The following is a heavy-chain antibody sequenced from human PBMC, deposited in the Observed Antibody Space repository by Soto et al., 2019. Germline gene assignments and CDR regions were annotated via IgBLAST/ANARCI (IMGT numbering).Heavy chain of an antibody. CDR2: IAAYNGNT. V-gene: IGHV1-18*01. J-gene: IGHJ4*02. D-gene: IGHD5-12*01. CDR3: ARMHVYSAYDSLYD. Sequence: QVQLVQSGPEVKKPGASVKVSCKTSGYTFTTYGISWVRQAPGQGLEWMGWIAAYNGNTNYAQNLHARLTMTSDPAASTAYMELTSLTSDDTAVYFCARMHVYSAYDSLYDWGQGTLVTVSS. CDR1: GYTFTTYG.